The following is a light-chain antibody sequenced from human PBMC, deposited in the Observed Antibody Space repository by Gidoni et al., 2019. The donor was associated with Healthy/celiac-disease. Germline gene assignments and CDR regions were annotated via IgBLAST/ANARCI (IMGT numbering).Light chain of an antibody. V-gene: IGKV1-33*01. CDR3: EQYGSLPLT. Sequence: DIQMIQSPSYLSAFVGDRVTITCQASQDISNYLDWYQQKPGKAPTLLIYDASNMETGIPSRFSGSGSGTDFTFTISSLQPEDIATYYCEQYGSLPLTFGGGTKVEIK. J-gene: IGKJ4*01. CDR1: QDISNY. CDR2: DAS.